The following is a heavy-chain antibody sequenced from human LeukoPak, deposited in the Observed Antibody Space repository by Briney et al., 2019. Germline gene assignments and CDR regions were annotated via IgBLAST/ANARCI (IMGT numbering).Heavy chain of an antibody. Sequence: GGSLRLSCAASGFTFSSYGMHWVRQAPGKGLEWVAVISYDGSNKYYADSVKGRFTISRDNSKNTLYLQMNSLRAEDTAVYYCAKGSTPEVIGYFDYWGQGTLVTVSS. D-gene: IGHD2/OR15-2a*01. CDR2: ISYDGSNK. J-gene: IGHJ4*02. CDR3: AKGSTPEVIGYFDY. V-gene: IGHV3-30*18. CDR1: GFTFSSYG.